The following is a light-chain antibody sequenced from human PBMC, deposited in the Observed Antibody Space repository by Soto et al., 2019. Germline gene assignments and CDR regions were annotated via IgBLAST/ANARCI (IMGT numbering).Light chain of an antibody. CDR2: KVS. CDR3: VQSTLCPHT. Sequence: DVVLTQSPLSLPVTLGQPASISCRSSQSLVYSDRNTYLNWFQQRPGQSPRRLIYKVSNRDSGVPDRFSGSGSVTDFTLNISSVEADDVWVDYCVQSTLCPHTFGQGTNLEIK. V-gene: IGKV2-30*01. CDR1: QSLVYSDRNTY. J-gene: IGKJ2*01.